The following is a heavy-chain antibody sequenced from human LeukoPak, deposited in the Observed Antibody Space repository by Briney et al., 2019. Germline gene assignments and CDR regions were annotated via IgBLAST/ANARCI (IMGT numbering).Heavy chain of an antibody. CDR3: ASRRVTMVRGVIKTYDY. Sequence: PGGSLRLSCAASGFTFSDYYMSWIRQAPGKGLEWVSYISSSGSTIYYADSVKGRFTISRDNAKNSLYLQMNSLRAEDTAVYYCASRRVTMVRGVIKTYDYWGQGTLVTVSS. CDR2: ISSSGSTI. V-gene: IGHV3-11*04. D-gene: IGHD3-10*01. J-gene: IGHJ4*02. CDR1: GFTFSDYY.